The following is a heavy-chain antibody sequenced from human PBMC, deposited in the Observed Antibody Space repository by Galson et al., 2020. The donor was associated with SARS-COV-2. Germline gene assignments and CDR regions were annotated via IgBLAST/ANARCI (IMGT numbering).Heavy chain of an antibody. CDR2: FDPEDGET. J-gene: IGHJ5*02. CDR1: GYTLTELS. Sequence: ASVKVSCKVSGYTLTELSMHWVRQAPGKGLELMGGFDPEDGETIYAQKFQGRVTMTEDTSTDTAYMELSSLRSEDTAVYYCATGPVLMVYGLATRPNWFDPWGQGTLVTFSS. V-gene: IGHV1-24*01. CDR3: ATGPVLMVYGLATRPNWFDP. D-gene: IGHD2-8*01.